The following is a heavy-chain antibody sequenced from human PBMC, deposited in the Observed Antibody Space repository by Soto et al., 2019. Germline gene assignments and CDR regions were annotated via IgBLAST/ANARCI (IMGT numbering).Heavy chain of an antibody. Sequence: PGGSLRLSCAASGFTFSSYGMHWVRQAPGKGLEWVAVISYDGSNKYYADSVKGRFTISRDNSKNTLYLQMNSLRAEDTAVYYCAKRRLAYCGGDCSYFDYWGQGTLVTLSS. D-gene: IGHD2-21*02. CDR2: ISYDGSNK. V-gene: IGHV3-30*18. CDR3: AKRRLAYCGGDCSYFDY. J-gene: IGHJ4*02. CDR1: GFTFSSYG.